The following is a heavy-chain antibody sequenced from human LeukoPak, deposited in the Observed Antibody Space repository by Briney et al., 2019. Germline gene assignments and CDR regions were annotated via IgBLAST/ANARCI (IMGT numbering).Heavy chain of an antibody. Sequence: PGGSLRLSCAASGFTFSSYAMSWFRQAPGKGLQWVSAISGSGGSTYYADSVKGRITISRDNSKNTLYLQMNSLRAEDTAVYYCAKDQSKVRSPGKNWFDPWGQGTLVTVSS. CDR1: GFTFSSYA. J-gene: IGHJ5*02. CDR2: ISGSGGST. D-gene: IGHD3-10*01. CDR3: AKDQSKVRSPGKNWFDP. V-gene: IGHV3-23*01.